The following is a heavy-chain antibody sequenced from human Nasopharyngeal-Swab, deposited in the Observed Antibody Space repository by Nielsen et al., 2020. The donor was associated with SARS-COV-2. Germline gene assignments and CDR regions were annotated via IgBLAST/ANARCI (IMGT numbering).Heavy chain of an antibody. V-gene: IGHV4-61*01. D-gene: IGHD5-18*01. CDR2: IYYSGST. CDR1: GGSVSSGSYY. J-gene: IGHJ6*02. CDR3: ARIQLWLSYYYYSGMDV. Sequence: SETLSLTCTVSGGSVSSGSYYWSWIRQPPGKGLEWNGYIYYSGSTYYNPSLKSRVTISLDTSKNQFSLKLSSVTAADTAVYYCARIQLWLSYYYYSGMDVWGQGTTVTVSS.